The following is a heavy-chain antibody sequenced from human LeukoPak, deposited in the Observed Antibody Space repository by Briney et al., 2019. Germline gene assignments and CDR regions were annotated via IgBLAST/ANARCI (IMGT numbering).Heavy chain of an antibody. CDR3: ARGSDGVVVVAAEEGNWFDP. V-gene: IGHV1-8*02. CDR2: MNPNSGNT. CDR1: GYTFTSYG. Sequence: GASVKVSCKASGYTFTSYGISWVRQAPGQGLEWMGWMNPNSGNTGYAQKFQGRVTMTRNTSISTAYMELSSLRSEDTAVYYCARGSDGVVVVAAEEGNWFDPWGQGTLVTVSS. D-gene: IGHD2-15*01. J-gene: IGHJ5*02.